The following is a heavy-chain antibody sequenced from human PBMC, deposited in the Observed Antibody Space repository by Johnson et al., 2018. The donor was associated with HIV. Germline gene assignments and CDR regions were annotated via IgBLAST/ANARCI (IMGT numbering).Heavy chain of an antibody. V-gene: IGHV3-66*01. CDR1: GFTFSNYD. CDR2: IYSGGST. J-gene: IGHJ3*02. Sequence: EVQLVESGGGVVQPGRSLRLSCASSGFTFSNYDMVCVRQAPGKGLEWVSVIYSGGSTYYADSVKGRFTISRDNSKNTLYLQMNSLRAEDTAVYYCAKDRSTGWYPAFDIWGQGTMVTVSS. D-gene: IGHD6-19*01. CDR3: AKDRSTGWYPAFDI.